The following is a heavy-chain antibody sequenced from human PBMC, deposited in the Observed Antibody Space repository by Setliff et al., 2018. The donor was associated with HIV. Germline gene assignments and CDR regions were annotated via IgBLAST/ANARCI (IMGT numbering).Heavy chain of an antibody. CDR3: AKDRRYYYGSGSYAAET. J-gene: IGHJ5*02. CDR1: GFTFSTYG. CDR2: IRYDESNK. D-gene: IGHD3-10*01. Sequence: GGSLRLSCAASGFTFSTYGMHWVRQAPGKGLEWVAFIRYDESNKYYPDSVKGRFTISRDNSKNTLFLQMNSLRAEDTAVYYCAKDRRYYYGSGSYAAETWGQGTLVTVSS. V-gene: IGHV3-30*02.